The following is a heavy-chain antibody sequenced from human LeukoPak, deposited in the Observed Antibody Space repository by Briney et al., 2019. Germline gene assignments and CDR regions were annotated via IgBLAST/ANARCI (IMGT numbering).Heavy chain of an antibody. V-gene: IGHV3-21*01. CDR3: ARAGTVGGGY. CDR2: ISSSSSYI. CDR1: GFTFSSYS. Sequence: GGSLRLSCAASGFTFSSYSMNWVRQAPGKGLEWVSSISSSSSYIYYADSVKGRFTISRDNAKNSLYLQMNSPRAEDTAVYYCARAGTVGGGYWGQGTLVTVSS. D-gene: IGHD1-26*01. J-gene: IGHJ4*02.